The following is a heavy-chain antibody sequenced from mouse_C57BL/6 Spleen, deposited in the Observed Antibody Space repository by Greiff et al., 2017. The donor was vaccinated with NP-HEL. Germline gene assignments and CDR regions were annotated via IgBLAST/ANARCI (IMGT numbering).Heavy chain of an antibody. V-gene: IGHV5-4*01. CDR3: ARDYYGSSYPTYFDY. Sequence: EVQVVESGGGLVKPGGSLKLSCAASGFTFSSYAMSWVRQTPEKRLEWVATISDGGSYTYYPDNVKGRFTISRDNAKNNLYLQMSHLKSEDTAMYYCARDYYGSSYPTYFDYWGQGTTLTVSS. CDR1: GFTFSSYA. D-gene: IGHD1-1*01. CDR2: ISDGGSYT. J-gene: IGHJ2*01.